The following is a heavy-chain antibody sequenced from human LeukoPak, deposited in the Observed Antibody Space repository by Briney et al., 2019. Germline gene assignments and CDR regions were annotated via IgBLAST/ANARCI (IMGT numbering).Heavy chain of an antibody. CDR2: ISYDGSNK. CDR3: ARDSSLDYGDYGPFDY. J-gene: IGHJ4*02. D-gene: IGHD4-17*01. Sequence: GGSLRLSCAASGFTFSSYAMHWVRQAPGKGLEWVAVISYDGSNKYYADSVKGRFTISRDNSKNTLYLQMNSLRAEDTAVYYCARDSSLDYGDYGPFDYWGQGTLGTVSS. V-gene: IGHV3-30-3*01. CDR1: GFTFSSYA.